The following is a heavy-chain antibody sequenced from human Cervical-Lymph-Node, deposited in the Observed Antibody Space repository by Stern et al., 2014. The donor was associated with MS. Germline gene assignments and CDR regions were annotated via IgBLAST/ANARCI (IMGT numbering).Heavy chain of an antibody. CDR1: GGSISSGGYY. V-gene: IGHV4-31*03. Sequence: QLQLQESGPGLVKPSQTLSLTCTVSGGSISSGGYYWSWIRQHPGKGLEWIGYIYYSGSTYYNPSLKSRVTISVDTSKNQFSLKLSSVTAADTAAYYCARVGCSSTSCPNWFDPWGQGTLVTVSS. D-gene: IGHD2-2*01. J-gene: IGHJ5*02. CDR3: ARVGCSSTSCPNWFDP. CDR2: IYYSGST.